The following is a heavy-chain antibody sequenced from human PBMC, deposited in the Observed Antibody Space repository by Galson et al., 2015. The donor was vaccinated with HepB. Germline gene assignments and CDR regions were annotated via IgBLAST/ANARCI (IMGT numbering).Heavy chain of an antibody. Sequence: QSGAEVKKPGESLKISCKGSGYSFTSYWIGWVRQMPGKGLEWMGIIYPGDSDTRYSPPFQGQVTISADKSISTAYLQWSSLEASDTAMYYCARQVTVADPEYYFDYWGQGALVTVSS. CDR2: IYPGDSDT. V-gene: IGHV5-51*01. J-gene: IGHJ4*02. D-gene: IGHD6-19*01. CDR3: ARQVTVADPEYYFDY. CDR1: GYSFTSYW.